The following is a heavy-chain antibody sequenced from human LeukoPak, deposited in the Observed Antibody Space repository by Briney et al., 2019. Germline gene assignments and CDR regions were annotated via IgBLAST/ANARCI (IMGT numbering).Heavy chain of an antibody. CDR3: ARATYSSGSYYNGMGY. CDR1: GYTFTSYD. V-gene: IGHV1-8*01. CDR2: MNPNSGNT. J-gene: IGHJ4*02. D-gene: IGHD3-10*01. Sequence: ASVKVSCKASGYTFTSYDINWVRQATGQGLEWMGWMNPNSGNTGYAQKFQGRVTMTRNTSISTAHMELSSLRSEDTAVYYCARATYSSGSYYNGMGYWGQGTLVTVSS.